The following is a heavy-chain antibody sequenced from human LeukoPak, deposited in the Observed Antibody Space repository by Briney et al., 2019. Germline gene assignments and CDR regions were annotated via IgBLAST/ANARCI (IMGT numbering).Heavy chain of an antibody. CDR2: RYYTGNT. V-gene: IGHV4-39*01. CDR3: ARQPTRDGFDI. J-gene: IGHJ3*02. Sequence: SETLSLTCTVSGGSISSTSYYWGWIRQPPGKGLEWIGSRYYTGNTYYHPSFKSRVSISEDTSKNQFPLELSSVTATDTAVYYCARQPTRDGFDIWGQGTKVTVSS. CDR1: GGSISSTSYY. D-gene: IGHD5-24*01.